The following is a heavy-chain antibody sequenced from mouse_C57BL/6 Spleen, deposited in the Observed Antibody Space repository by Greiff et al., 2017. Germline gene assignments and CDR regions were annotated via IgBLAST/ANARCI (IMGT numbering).Heavy chain of an antibody. D-gene: IGHD2-13*01. Sequence: VQLQQSGPELVKPGASVKISCKASGYSFTGYYMNWVKQSPEKSLEWIGEINPSTGGTTYNQKFKAKATLTVDKSSSTAYMQLKSLTSEDSAVYYCARGGTVTWYFDVWGTGTTVTVSS. V-gene: IGHV1-42*01. CDR1: GYSFTGYY. CDR2: INPSTGGT. CDR3: ARGGTVTWYFDV. J-gene: IGHJ1*03.